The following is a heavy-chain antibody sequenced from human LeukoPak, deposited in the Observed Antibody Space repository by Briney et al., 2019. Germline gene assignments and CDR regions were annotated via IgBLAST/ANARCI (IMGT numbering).Heavy chain of an antibody. Sequence: AGGSLRLSCVASGFTFTNFGMMWVRQAPGKGLVWVSYINSDGRSTTYADSVKGRFTISRENAKNTLYLQMNSLRAEDTAIYYCTRNYNGMSYWGQGTLVIVSS. V-gene: IGHV3-74*01. CDR3: TRNYNGMSY. CDR2: INSDGRST. J-gene: IGHJ4*02. D-gene: IGHD1-26*01. CDR1: GFTFTNFG.